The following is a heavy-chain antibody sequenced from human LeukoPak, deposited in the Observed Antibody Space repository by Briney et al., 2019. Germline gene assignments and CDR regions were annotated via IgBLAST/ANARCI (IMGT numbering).Heavy chain of an antibody. V-gene: IGHV4-38-2*02. CDR1: GYSINSGYY. J-gene: IGHJ6*03. D-gene: IGHD2-21*01. Sequence: SETLSLTCTVSGYSINSGYYWVWIQQPPGKGLEWIGSIYRSGSTNYNPSLKSRVTISVDTSKNQFSLKVSSVTAADTAVYYCARGDCSGSICYSPMDVWGTGTTVTVSS. CDR3: ARGDCSGSICYSPMDV. CDR2: IYRSGST.